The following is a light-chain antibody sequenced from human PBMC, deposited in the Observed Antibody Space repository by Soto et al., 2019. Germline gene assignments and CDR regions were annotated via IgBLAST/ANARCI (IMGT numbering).Light chain of an antibody. Sequence: QSVLTQPPSVSGAPGQRVTISCTGSSSNFGTGCHVHWYKQLPGGAPKLLIYADINRPSGVSDRISGSRSGTSASLAITGFQAEAEAVYYCQSYYSRMTGAIFGGGTKLTVL. J-gene: IGLJ2*01. V-gene: IGLV1-40*01. CDR3: QSYYSRMTGAI. CDR2: ADI. CDR1: SSNFGTGCH.